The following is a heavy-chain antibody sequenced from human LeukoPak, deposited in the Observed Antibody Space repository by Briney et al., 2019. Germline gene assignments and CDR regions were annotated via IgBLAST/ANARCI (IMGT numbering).Heavy chain of an antibody. CDR3: AREREMLGSPGDY. CDR1: GFTFSSYA. V-gene: IGHV3-21*01. Sequence: KPAGSLRLSCAASGFTFSSYAMSWDRQAQGKGLEWVSSISSSSSYIYYADSVKGRFTISRDNAKNSLYLQMNSLRAEDTAVYYCAREREMLGSPGDYWGQGTLVTVSS. D-gene: IGHD5-24*01. CDR2: ISSSSSYI. J-gene: IGHJ4*02.